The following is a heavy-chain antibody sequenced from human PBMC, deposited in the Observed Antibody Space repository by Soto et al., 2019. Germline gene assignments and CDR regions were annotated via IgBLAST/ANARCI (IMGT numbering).Heavy chain of an antibody. D-gene: IGHD5-12*01. J-gene: IGHJ4*02. CDR3: ARDGGYSGYDSGPYDY. CDR1: GFTFSSYG. Sequence: QVQLVESGGGVVQPGRSLRLSCAASGFTFSSYGMHWVRQAPGKGLEWVAVIWYDGSNKYYADSVKGRFTISRDNSKNTLYLQMNGLRAEDTAVYYCARDGGYSGYDSGPYDYWGQGTLVTVSS. V-gene: IGHV3-33*01. CDR2: IWYDGSNK.